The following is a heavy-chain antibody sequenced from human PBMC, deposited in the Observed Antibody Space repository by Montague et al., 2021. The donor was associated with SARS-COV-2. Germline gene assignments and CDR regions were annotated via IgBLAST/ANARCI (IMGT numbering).Heavy chain of an antibody. CDR1: GVAVPRRR. Sequence: SETLSLTCTVSGVAVPRRRSEEHTYALQSRGQLVCRIHPYDNIHYNASLKSRVILSRDASKNQFSLTLTSVTAADTAVYYCAMGGDSAKCGIWGRGTLVTASS. V-gene: IGHV4-4*07. CDR2: IHPYDNI. J-gene: IGHJ3*02. CDR3: AMGGDSAKCGI. D-gene: IGHD3-16*01.